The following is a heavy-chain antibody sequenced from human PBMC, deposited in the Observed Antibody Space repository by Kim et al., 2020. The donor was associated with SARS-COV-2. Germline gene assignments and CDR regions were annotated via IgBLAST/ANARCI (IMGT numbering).Heavy chain of an antibody. CDR3: ARDGNYYYYGMDV. D-gene: IGHD1-1*01. J-gene: IGHJ6*02. Sequence: YSQKFQGSVTITRDTSASTAYMELSSLRSEDTAVYYCARDGNYYYYGMDVWGQGTTVTVSS. V-gene: IGHV1-3*01.